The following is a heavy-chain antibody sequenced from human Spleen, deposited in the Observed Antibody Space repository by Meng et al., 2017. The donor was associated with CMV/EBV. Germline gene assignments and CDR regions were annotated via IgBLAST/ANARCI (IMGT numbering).Heavy chain of an antibody. Sequence: GGSLRLSCKGSEDSFTNYWIGWVRQMPGKGLESMGIIYPGDSHPRYSPSFQGQVTISVDKSINTAYLQWSSLKASDTAIYYCTRHMAARRSYGMDVWGQGTAVTVSS. CDR3: TRHMAARRSYGMDV. CDR1: EDSFTNYW. V-gene: IGHV5-51*01. J-gene: IGHJ6*02. D-gene: IGHD6-6*01. CDR2: IYPGDSHP.